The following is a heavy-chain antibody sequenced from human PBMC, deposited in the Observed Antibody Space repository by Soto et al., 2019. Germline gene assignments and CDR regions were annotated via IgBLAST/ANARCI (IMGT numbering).Heavy chain of an antibody. CDR2: VTPRNGDT. CDR3: ARGGFSWTRRHYFDS. CDR1: GYTFTSYD. Sequence: QVQLVQSGAEMKKPGASVKVSCKASGYTFTSYDINWVRQAAGQGPEWMGSVTPRNGDTAFAQKYQGRVTVTSNISMSTVYMELSTLRSDATAVYYCARGGFSWTRRHYFDSWGQGTLVTVSS. D-gene: IGHD1-1*01. V-gene: IGHV1-8*02. J-gene: IGHJ4*02.